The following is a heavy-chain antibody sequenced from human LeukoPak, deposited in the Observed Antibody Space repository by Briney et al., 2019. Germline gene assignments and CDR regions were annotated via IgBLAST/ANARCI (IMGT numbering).Heavy chain of an antibody. CDR2: IWYDGSNK. V-gene: IGHV3-33*06. Sequence: GGSLRLSCAASGVTLNQYNMHWIRQAPGKGLEWVAVIWYDGSNKYYADSVKGRFTISRDNSKNTMVLQMNSLRAEDTAIYYCVQDSDEYGGWFDPWGQGTLVTVSS. CDR3: VQDSDEYGGWFDP. CDR1: GVTLNQYN. D-gene: IGHD4/OR15-4a*01. J-gene: IGHJ5*02.